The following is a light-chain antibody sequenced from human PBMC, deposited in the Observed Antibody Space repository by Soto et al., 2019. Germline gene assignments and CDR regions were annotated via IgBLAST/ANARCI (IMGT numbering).Light chain of an antibody. CDR2: DAS. CDR1: QDISNY. J-gene: IGKJ4*01. Sequence: DIQMTQSPSSLSASVGDRVTITCQASQDISNYLNWYQQKPGTAPKLLIYDASTLGAGVPSRFSGTGSGTDFSLTISSLQPGDIATDFCQRYDTLPPTFGGGTKVEIK. V-gene: IGKV1-33*01. CDR3: QRYDTLPPT.